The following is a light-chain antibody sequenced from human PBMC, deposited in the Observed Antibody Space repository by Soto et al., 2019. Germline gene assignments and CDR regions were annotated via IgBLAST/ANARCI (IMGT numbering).Light chain of an antibody. Sequence: DIVLTQSPGTLSLSPGERATLSCRASQSVSSNHLAWYQQKPGQAPRLLIYGGSSRATGIPVRFSGSGSGTDFTLTISRLEPEDFAVYYCQQFSSYPLTFGGGTKVDIK. J-gene: IGKJ4*01. CDR1: QSVSSNH. V-gene: IGKV3-20*01. CDR3: QQFSSYPLT. CDR2: GGS.